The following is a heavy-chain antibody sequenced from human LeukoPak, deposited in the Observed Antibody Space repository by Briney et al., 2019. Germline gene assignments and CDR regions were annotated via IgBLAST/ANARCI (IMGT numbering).Heavy chain of an antibody. CDR1: GFTFSSYW. D-gene: IGHD2-15*01. Sequence: GGSLRLSRAASGFTFSSYWMSWVRQAPGKGLEWVANIKQDGSEKYYVDSVKGRFTISRDNAKNSLYLQMNSLRAEDTAVYYCARDPGYCSGGSCYFDYWGQGTLVTVSS. CDR2: IKQDGSEK. CDR3: ARDPGYCSGGSCYFDY. V-gene: IGHV3-7*01. J-gene: IGHJ4*02.